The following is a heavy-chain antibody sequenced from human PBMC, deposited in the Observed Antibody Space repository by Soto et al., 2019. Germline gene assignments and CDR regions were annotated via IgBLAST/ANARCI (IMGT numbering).Heavy chain of an antibody. CDR3: AIWCGGGTMSSCRVDN. CDR2: VDPGDGDT. V-gene: IGHV1-69-2*01. Sequence: HLVQSGAEVRKPGTSVKMSCKVSGYTFTDYFMHWVRQAPGKSLEWVGFVDPGDGDTKYAEKFQGRVTLTADATTDTAYMEMFSLSPDDTAVYYCAIWCGGGTMSSCRVDNWGQGRLVTVSS. CDR1: GYTFTDYF. D-gene: IGHD2-2*01. J-gene: IGHJ4*02.